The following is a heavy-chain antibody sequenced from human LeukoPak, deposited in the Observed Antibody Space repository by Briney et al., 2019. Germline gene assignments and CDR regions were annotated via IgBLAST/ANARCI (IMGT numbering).Heavy chain of an antibody. D-gene: IGHD1-26*01. CDR1: GYTFTGYY. V-gene: IGHV1-2*02. CDR2: INPNSGGT. J-gene: IGHJ5*02. CDR3: ARVGSGSYYGWFDP. Sequence: GASVKVSCKASGYTFTGYYMHWVRQAPGQGLEWMGWINPNSGGTNYAKKFQGRVTMNRDTSISTAYMELSRLRSDDTAVYYCARVGSGSYYGWFDPWGQGTLVTVSS.